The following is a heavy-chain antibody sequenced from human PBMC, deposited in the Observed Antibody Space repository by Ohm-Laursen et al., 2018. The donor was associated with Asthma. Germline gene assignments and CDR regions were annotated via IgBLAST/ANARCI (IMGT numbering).Heavy chain of an antibody. CDR2: IYYSGST. D-gene: IGHD3-3*01. J-gene: IGHJ3*02. CDR3: ARDWIGIPGAFDI. V-gene: IGHV4-31*03. Sequence: SQTLSLTCTVSGGSISSGGYYWSWIRQHPGKGLEWIGYIYYSGSTYYNPSLKSRVTISVDTSKNQFSLKLSSVTAADTAVYYCARDWIGIPGAFDIWGQGTMVTVSS. CDR1: GGSISSGGYY.